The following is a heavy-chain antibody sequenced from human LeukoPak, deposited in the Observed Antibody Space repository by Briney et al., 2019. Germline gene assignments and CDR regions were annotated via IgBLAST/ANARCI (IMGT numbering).Heavy chain of an antibody. CDR1: GDSISSSTHY. D-gene: IGHD5-24*01. V-gene: IGHV4-39*01. J-gene: IGHJ5*02. CDR2: IYYSGTA. Sequence: PSETLSLTCTVSGDSISSSTHYWGWIRQPPGKGLEWIGSIYYSGTANYNPSLKSRVTISADTSKNQFSLKLTSVTAADTAVYYCARRGKMATINWFDPWGQGTLVTVSS. CDR3: ARRGKMATINWFDP.